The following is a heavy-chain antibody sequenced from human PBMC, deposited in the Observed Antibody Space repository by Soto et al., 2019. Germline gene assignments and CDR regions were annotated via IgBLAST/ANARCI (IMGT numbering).Heavy chain of an antibody. CDR3: ARALAGSYDF. V-gene: IGHV6-1*01. CDR1: GDSVSSKSAA. CDR2: TYYRSKWST. D-gene: IGHD1-26*01. Sequence: PSQTLSLTCVISGDSVSSKSAAWNWIRQSPSRGLEWLGRTYYRSKWSTDYAVSLKGRITVNPDTSKNQFSLQLNSVTPEDTAVYYCARALAGSYDFWGQGTLVTVSS. J-gene: IGHJ4*02.